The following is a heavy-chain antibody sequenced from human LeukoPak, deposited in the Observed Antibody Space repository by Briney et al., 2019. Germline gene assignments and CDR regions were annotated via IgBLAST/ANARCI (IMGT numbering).Heavy chain of an antibody. CDR2: IYPGDSDT. J-gene: IGHJ5*01. D-gene: IGHD2-15*01. V-gene: IGHV5-51*01. CDR1: GYTFSSNW. Sequence: GESLQISCKGSGYTFSSNWIGWVRQMPGKGLEGMGIIYPGDSDTRYSPSFQGQVTISADKSSSTAYLQWSSLKASDTAMYYCATGSNWFDSWGQGTLVTVSS. CDR3: ATGSNWFDS.